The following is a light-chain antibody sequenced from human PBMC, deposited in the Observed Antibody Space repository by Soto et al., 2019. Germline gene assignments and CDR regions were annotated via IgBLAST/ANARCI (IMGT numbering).Light chain of an antibody. CDR2: AAS. Sequence: QMTQSPSSLSASVGEKIIITCRASRDVGSDVSWYQQKPGQAPKLLIYAASNLYTGVPSRFSGSRSGTEFTLTISSLQPEDFAVYYCQQRSNWPSFGQGTKLEIK. CDR3: QQRSNWPS. CDR1: RDVGSD. J-gene: IGKJ2*01. V-gene: IGKV1-17*01.